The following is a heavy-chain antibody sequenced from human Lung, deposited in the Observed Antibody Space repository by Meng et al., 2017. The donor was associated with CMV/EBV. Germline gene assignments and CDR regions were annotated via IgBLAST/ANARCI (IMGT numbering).Heavy chain of an antibody. V-gene: IGHV4-59*01. D-gene: IGHD5-12*01. CDR3: AREREDIVATGYFDY. Sequence: GSLRLSXTVSGGSISSYYWSWIRQPPGKGLEWIGYIYYSGSTNYNPSLKSRVTISVDTSKNQFSLKLSSVTAADTAVYYCAREREDIVATGYFDYWGQGTLVTVSS. CDR1: GGSISSYY. J-gene: IGHJ4*02. CDR2: IYYSGST.